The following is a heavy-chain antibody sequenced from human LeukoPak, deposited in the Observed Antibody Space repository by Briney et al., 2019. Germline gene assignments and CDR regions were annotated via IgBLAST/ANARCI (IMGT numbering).Heavy chain of an antibody. J-gene: IGHJ3*02. CDR2: ITGSGVST. CDR3: AKVRYSSSWSQGDAFDI. V-gene: IGHV3-23*01. D-gene: IGHD6-13*01. CDR1: GFTFSTYA. Sequence: GGSLRLSCAASGFTFSTYAMTWVRQAPAKGLKWGSAITGSGVSTYYADSVKGRFTISRDNSKNTLDLQMNSLRAVDTAVYYCAKVRYSSSWSQGDAFDIWGQGTMVTVSS.